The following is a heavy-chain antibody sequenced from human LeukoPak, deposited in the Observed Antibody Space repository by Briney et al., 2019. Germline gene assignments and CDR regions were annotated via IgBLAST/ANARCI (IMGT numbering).Heavy chain of an antibody. V-gene: IGHV1-2*02. CDR3: AKITLAAAGTVAFDL. J-gene: IGHJ3*01. CDR2: INPKSGDT. CDR1: GYIFTGYY. Sequence: ASVKVSCKASGYIFTGYYIHWVRQAPGQGLEWMGWINPKSGDTNYAQMFQGRVTKTRDTSISTAYMELSRLRSDDTAIYYCAKITLAAAGTVAFDLWGQGTMLTVSS. D-gene: IGHD6-13*01.